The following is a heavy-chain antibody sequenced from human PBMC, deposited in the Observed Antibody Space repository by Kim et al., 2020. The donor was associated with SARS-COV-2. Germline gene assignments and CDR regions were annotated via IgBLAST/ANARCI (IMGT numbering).Heavy chain of an antibody. Sequence: GGSLRLSCAASGFIFSSSCMDWVRQAPGKGLEWVSHISSNTSTIYYADSVKGRFTISRDKAENPLYLQMNRLRDEDTAVYYCARVAQLSYSIDVCGQGTT. CDR2: ISSNTSTI. CDR3: ARVAQLSYSIDV. J-gene: IGHJ6*03. CDR1: GFIFSSSC. D-gene: IGHD5-18*01. V-gene: IGHV3-48*02.